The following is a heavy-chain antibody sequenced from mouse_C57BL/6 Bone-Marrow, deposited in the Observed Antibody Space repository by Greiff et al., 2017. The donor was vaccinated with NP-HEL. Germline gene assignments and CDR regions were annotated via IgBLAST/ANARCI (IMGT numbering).Heavy chain of an antibody. CDR2: IFPGSGST. D-gene: IGHD1-1*01. CDR3: ARKDYYGSSYVGYAMDY. V-gene: IGHV1-75*01. CDR1: GYTFTDYY. Sequence: VQLQESGPELVKPGASVKISCKASGYTFTDYYINWVKQRPGQGLEWIGCIFPGSGSTYYNEKFKGKATLTVDKSSSTAYMLLSSLTSEDSAVYFCARKDYYGSSYVGYAMDYWGQGTSVTVSS. J-gene: IGHJ4*01.